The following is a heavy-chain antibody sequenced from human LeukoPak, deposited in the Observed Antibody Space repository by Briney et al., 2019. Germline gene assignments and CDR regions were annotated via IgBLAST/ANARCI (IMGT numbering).Heavy chain of an antibody. CDR3: ATVSLIVVVNIFDY. Sequence: GASVKVSCKASGYTFTSYAMHWVRQAPGQRLEWMGWINAGNGNTKYSQKFQGRVTITRDTSASTAYMELSSLRSEDTAVYYCATVSLIVVVNIFDYWGQGTLVTVSS. D-gene: IGHD3-22*01. CDR1: GYTFTSYA. CDR2: INAGNGNT. V-gene: IGHV1-3*01. J-gene: IGHJ4*02.